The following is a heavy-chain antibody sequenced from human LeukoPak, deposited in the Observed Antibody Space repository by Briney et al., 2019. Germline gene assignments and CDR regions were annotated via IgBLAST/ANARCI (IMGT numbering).Heavy chain of an antibody. CDR1: GLTFSRYW. Sequence: GGSLRLSCAASGLTFSRYWMTWFRQAPGKGLEWVGRIKSKTDGGTTDYAAPVKGRFTISRDDSKNTLYLQMNSLKTVDTAVYYCTTEGVGGDAFDIWGQGTMVTVSS. V-gene: IGHV3-15*01. J-gene: IGHJ3*02. CDR3: TTEGVGGDAFDI. CDR2: IKSKTDGGTT.